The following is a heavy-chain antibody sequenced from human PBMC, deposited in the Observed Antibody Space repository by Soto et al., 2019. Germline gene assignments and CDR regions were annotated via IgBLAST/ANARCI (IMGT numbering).Heavy chain of an antibody. Sequence: ETLSLTCSVSGYSIRSGYYWGWVRQAPGKGLEWLGSVYHNGIMFHNPSFQSRVTISVDTSKNQFSLNLRSVTAADTAVYYCAALWFGELAFNYWGHGILVTVSS. V-gene: IGHV4-38-2*02. J-gene: IGHJ4*01. CDR3: AALWFGELAFNY. CDR2: VYHNGIM. CDR1: GYSIRSGYY. D-gene: IGHD3-10*01.